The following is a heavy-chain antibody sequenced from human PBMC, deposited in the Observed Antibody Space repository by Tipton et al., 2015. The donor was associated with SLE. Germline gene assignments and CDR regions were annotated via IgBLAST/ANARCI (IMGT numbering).Heavy chain of an antibody. V-gene: IGHV3-30*02. CDR1: GFTFSSYA. CDR3: AIDPFSSSGA. J-gene: IGHJ5*02. CDR2: IRYDGSNK. Sequence: GSLRLSCAASGFTFSSYAMHWVRQAPGKGLEWVAFIRYDGSNKHYADSVKGRFTISRDNAKNSLSLQMNSLRAEDTAVYYCAIDPFSSSGAWGQGTLVTVTS.